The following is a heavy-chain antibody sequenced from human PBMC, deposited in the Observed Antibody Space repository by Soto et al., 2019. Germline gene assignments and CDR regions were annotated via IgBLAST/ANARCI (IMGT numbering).Heavy chain of an antibody. J-gene: IGHJ6*02. V-gene: IGHV1-18*01. CDR1: GYTFTSYG. Sequence: ASVKVSCKASGYTFTSYGISWVRQAPGQGLEWMGWISAYNGNTNYAQKLQGRVTMTTDTSTSTAYMELRSLRSDDTAVYYCARGGGGSWIFEHYFYGMEVWGQGTTVTVSS. CDR3: ARGGGGSWIFEHYFYGMEV. CDR2: ISAYNGNT. D-gene: IGHD3-3*01.